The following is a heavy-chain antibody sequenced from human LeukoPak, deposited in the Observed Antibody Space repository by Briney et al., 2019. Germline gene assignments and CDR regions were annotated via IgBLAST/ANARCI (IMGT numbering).Heavy chain of an antibody. V-gene: IGHV1-8*03. D-gene: IGHD6-13*01. Sequence: GASVKVSCKASGYTFTSYDINWVRQATGQGLEWMGWMNPNSGNTGYAQKFQGRVTITRNTSISTAYMELSSLRSEDTAVYYCARGGSSSWHHYYYYMDVWGKGTTVTVSS. CDR2: MNPNSGNT. J-gene: IGHJ6*03. CDR1: GYTFTSYD. CDR3: ARGGSSSWHHYYYYMDV.